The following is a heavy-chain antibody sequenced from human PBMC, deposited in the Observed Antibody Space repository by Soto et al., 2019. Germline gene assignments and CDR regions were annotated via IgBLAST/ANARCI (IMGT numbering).Heavy chain of an antibody. CDR2: IRQDGGVK. J-gene: IGHJ4*02. CDR1: GLTFTTYW. V-gene: IGHV3-7*03. CDR3: ARSAADETADY. Sequence: EVQLVESGGGLAQPGGSLRLSCAASGLTFTTYWMNWVRQAPGKGLEWVADIRQDGGVKHYVDSVTGRFTISRDNAKNSLYLQMDSLRAEDTAVYYCARSAADETADYWGQGTLVTVSS.